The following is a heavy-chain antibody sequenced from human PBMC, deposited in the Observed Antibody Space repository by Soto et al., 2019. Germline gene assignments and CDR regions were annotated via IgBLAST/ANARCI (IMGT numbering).Heavy chain of an antibody. CDR1: GDSIRSGSYH. CDR3: VRHVGDRLWYFDY. V-gene: IGHV4-39*01. J-gene: IGHJ4*02. CDR2: IYYSGTT. Sequence: QLQLQESGPGLVKPSETLSLTCTVSGDSIRSGSYHWAWIRQSPGKGLAWIGSIYYSGTTYYNPSLKSRVTISVDTSRNQFSVNLGSVTAADTAAYFCVRHVGDRLWYFDYWGQGTLVTVSS. D-gene: IGHD2-21*01.